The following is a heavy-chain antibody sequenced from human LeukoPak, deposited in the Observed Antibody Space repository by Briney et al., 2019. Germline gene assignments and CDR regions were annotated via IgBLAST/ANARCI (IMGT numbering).Heavy chain of an antibody. Sequence: PGGSLRLSCTATGFTFSNFGMAWVRQAPGQGLEWVSTISGSGGNMYRADSVKGRFTISRDNSRSTLYLQMNSLRAEDTAVYYCAKDAGPQQLVFFDSWGQGTLVTVSS. J-gene: IGHJ4*02. V-gene: IGHV3-23*01. CDR1: GFTFSNFG. D-gene: IGHD6-6*01. CDR3: AKDAGPQQLVFFDS. CDR2: ISGSGGNM.